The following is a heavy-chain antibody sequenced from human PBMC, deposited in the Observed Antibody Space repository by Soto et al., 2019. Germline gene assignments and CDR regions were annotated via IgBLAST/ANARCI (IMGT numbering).Heavy chain of an antibody. J-gene: IGHJ6*03. D-gene: IGHD2-8*01. CDR3: ARVPGGCMECTNGVHYYYYMDV. V-gene: IGHV4-34*01. CDR1: GGSFSGYY. Sequence: SETLSLTCAVYGGSFSGYYWSWIRQPPGKGLEWIGEINHSGSTNYNPSLKSRVTISVDTSKNQFSLKLSSVTAADTAVYYCARVPGGCMECTNGVHYYYYMDVWGKGTTVTVSS. CDR2: INHSGST.